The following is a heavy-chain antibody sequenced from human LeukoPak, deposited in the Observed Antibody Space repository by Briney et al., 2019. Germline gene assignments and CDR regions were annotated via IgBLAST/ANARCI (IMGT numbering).Heavy chain of an antibody. D-gene: IGHD3-10*01. J-gene: IGHJ4*02. CDR3: ASAAVWLAFDQ. CDR1: GGSSSSYQ. CDR2: TYHSGST. Sequence: SETLSLTCTVSGGSSSSYQWSWIRQPPGKGLEWIGHTYHSGSTNYNPSLQSRVTISVGTSKNQFSLKVRSVTAADTAVYYCASAAVWLAFDQWGQGTLVTVSS. V-gene: IGHV4-59*08.